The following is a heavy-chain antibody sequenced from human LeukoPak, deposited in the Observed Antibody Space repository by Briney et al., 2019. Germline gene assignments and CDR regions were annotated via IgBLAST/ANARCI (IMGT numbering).Heavy chain of an antibody. CDR1: GFTFTSYW. CDR3: ARDNGF. D-gene: IGHD2-8*01. Sequence: PGGSLRLSCAASGFTFTSYWMNWVRQAPGRGLEWVANIKEDGSEKYYVDSVKGRFTISRDNAKNSVYLQMNSLRAEDTAVYYCARDNGFWGQGTLVTVSS. V-gene: IGHV3-7*03. CDR2: IKEDGSEK. J-gene: IGHJ4*02.